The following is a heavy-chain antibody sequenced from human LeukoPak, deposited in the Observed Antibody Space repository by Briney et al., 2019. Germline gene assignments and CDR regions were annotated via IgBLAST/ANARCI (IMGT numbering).Heavy chain of an antibody. J-gene: IGHJ2*01. CDR2: IYYSGST. V-gene: IGHV4-39*01. CDR3: ARQTVGYSYGHWYFDL. CDR1: GGSISSSSYY. Sequence: PSETLSLTCTVSGGSISSSSYYWGWICQPPGKGLEWIGSIYYSGSTHYNPSLKSRVTISVDTSKNQFSLKLSSVTAADTAVYYCARQTVGYSYGHWYFDLWGRGTLVTVSS. D-gene: IGHD5-18*01.